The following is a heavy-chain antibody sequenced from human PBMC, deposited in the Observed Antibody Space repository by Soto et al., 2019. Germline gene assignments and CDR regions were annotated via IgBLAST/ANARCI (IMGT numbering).Heavy chain of an antibody. CDR3: ERGYSGYDNSGAFDI. CDR2: IYYSEST. CDR1: GGSISSGGYY. J-gene: IGHJ3*02. Sequence: QVQLQESGPGLVKPSQTLSLTCTVSGGSISSGGYYWSWIRQHPGKGLEWIGYIYYSESTYYNPSLKSRVTISVDTSKNQFSLKLNSVTAADTAVYYCERGYSGYDNSGAFDIWGQGTMVTVSS. V-gene: IGHV4-31*03. D-gene: IGHD5-12*01.